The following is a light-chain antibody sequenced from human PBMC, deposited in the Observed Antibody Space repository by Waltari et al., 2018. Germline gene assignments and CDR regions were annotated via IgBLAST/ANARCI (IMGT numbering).Light chain of an antibody. J-gene: IGLJ2*01. CDR1: SSNIGAGYD. Sequence: QSVLTQPPSVSGAPGQRVTISCTGSSSNIGAGYDVHWYQQLPGTAPKLLSYGNSNRGAGGHDRFSGSKSGTSAALAIAGLQADDEAEYYCQSYDSGLSGGVFGGGTKLTVL. CDR3: QSYDSGLSGGV. CDR2: GNS. V-gene: IGLV1-40*01.